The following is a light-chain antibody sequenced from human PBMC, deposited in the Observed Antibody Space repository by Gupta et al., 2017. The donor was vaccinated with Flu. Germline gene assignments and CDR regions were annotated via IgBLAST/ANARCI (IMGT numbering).Light chain of an antibody. Sequence: TISCARSSGSIASNYVQWYQQRPGTSPTTVIYGDNQRPSGVPDRFSGSIDSSANSASLTISELKTEDEADYYCQSFDSSNHWVFGGGTKLTVL. CDR1: SGSIASNY. J-gene: IGLJ3*02. CDR2: GDN. V-gene: IGLV6-57*01. CDR3: QSFDSSNHWV.